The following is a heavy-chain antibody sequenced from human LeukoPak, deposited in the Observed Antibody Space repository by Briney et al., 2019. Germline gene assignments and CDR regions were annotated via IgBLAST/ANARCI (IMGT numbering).Heavy chain of an antibody. CDR3: ARGGYCSSASCYTIPDY. Sequence: GGSLRLSRAASGFTFSSYAMNWVRQAPGKGLEWVSSISNSGGSTYYAGSVKGRFTISRDNSKNTLSLQMNSLRAEDTAVYYCARGGYCSSASCYTIPDYWGQGTLVTVSS. J-gene: IGHJ4*02. CDR2: ISNSGGST. V-gene: IGHV3-23*01. D-gene: IGHD2-2*02. CDR1: GFTFSSYA.